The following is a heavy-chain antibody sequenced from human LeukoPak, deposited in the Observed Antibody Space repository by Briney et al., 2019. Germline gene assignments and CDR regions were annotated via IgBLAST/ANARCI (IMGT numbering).Heavy chain of an antibody. CDR3: ANPPTVTSFHY. J-gene: IGHJ4*02. CDR2: INGRGGST. Sequence: GGSLRLSCAASRFIFSNYGMSWVRQAPGKGLEWVSSINGRGGSTYYADSVKGRFTISRDNSKNTLYLQMNSLRAEDTAIYYCANPPTVTSFHYWGQGTLVTVSS. D-gene: IGHD4-11*01. V-gene: IGHV3-23*01. CDR1: RFIFSNYG.